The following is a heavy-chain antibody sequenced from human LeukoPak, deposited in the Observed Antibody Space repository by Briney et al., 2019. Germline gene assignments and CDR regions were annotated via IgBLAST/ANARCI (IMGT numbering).Heavy chain of an antibody. J-gene: IGHJ4*02. Sequence: ASVKVSCKASGYTFTSYDISWVRQATGQGLEWMGWMNPNSGNTGYAQKFQGRVTMTRNTSISTAYMELSSLRSEDTAVYYCARAPRPVYSGYDYPFDYWGQGTLVTVSS. CDR2: MNPNSGNT. CDR3: ARAPRPVYSGYDYPFDY. D-gene: IGHD5-12*01. CDR1: GYTFTSYD. V-gene: IGHV1-8*01.